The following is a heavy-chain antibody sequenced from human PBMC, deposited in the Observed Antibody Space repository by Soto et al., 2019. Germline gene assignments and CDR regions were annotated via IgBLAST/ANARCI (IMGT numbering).Heavy chain of an antibody. J-gene: IGHJ3*02. CDR3: ARETHIVVVPAGVPEYAFDI. CDR2: ISSSSSYI. D-gene: IGHD2-2*01. Sequence: GGSLRLSCAASGFTFSSYSMNWVRQAPGKGLEWVSSISSSSSYIYYADSVKGRFTISRDNAKNSLYLQMNSLRAEDTAVYYCARETHIVVVPAGVPEYAFDIWGQGTMVTVSS. CDR1: GFTFSSYS. V-gene: IGHV3-21*01.